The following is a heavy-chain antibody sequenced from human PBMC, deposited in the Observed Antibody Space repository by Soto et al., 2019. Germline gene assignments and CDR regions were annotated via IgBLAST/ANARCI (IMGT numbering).Heavy chain of an antibody. D-gene: IGHD7-27*01. CDR3: ARDTGDGPFDF. V-gene: IGHV1-3*01. J-gene: IGHJ4*02. Sequence: AASVKVSCKASGYTFSSYAMHWVRQAPGQRLEWMGWINAGYGNTKSSQKFQDRVTISRDTSASTAYMELTSLRSEDTAVYYCARDTGDGPFDFWGQGTLVTVSS. CDR1: GYTFSSYA. CDR2: INAGYGNT.